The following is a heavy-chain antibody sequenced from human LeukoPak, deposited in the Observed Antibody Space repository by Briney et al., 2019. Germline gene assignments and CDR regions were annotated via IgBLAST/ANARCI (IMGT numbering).Heavy chain of an antibody. CDR1: GCSFTSYW. CDR2: IYPGDSDT. D-gene: IGHD3-16*02. Sequence: GESLQISFKGSGCSFTSYWIGWVRQMPGKGLAWMGIIYPGDSDTSYSPSFQGQVTISADKSINTAYLQWSSLKASDTAMYYCARYVWGSYRYFDYWGQGTLVTVSS. J-gene: IGHJ4*02. CDR3: ARYVWGSYRYFDY. V-gene: IGHV5-51*01.